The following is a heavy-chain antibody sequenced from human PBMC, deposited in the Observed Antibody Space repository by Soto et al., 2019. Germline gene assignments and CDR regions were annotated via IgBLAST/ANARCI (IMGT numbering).Heavy chain of an antibody. D-gene: IGHD3-10*01. CDR2: IMPIIGTA. CDR3: ARELEFRDGNISHLDY. V-gene: IGHV1-69*01. Sequence: QVQLVQSGAEVKKPGSSVKVSCKASGGTFSSHVFNWVRQAPGQGLEWMGGIMPIIGTANYAQKFQGRVTITEDESTSKVYMELSSLRAEDTAVYYCARELEFRDGNISHLDYWGQGTLVTVSS. J-gene: IGHJ4*02. CDR1: GGTFSSHV.